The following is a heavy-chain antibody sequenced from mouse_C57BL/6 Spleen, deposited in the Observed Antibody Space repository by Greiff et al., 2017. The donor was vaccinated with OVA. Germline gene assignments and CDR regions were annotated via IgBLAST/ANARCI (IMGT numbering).Heavy chain of an antibody. V-gene: IGHV1-80*01. CDR3: ARSTPFAY. CDR1: GYAFSSYW. J-gene: IGHJ3*01. CDR2: IYPGDGDT. Sequence: QVRLQQSGAELVKPGASVKISCNASGYAFSSYWMNWVKQRPGKGLEWIGQIYPGDGDTNYNGKFKGKATLTAYKSSSTAYMQLSSLTSEDSAVYCGARSTPFAYWGQGTPVTVSA.